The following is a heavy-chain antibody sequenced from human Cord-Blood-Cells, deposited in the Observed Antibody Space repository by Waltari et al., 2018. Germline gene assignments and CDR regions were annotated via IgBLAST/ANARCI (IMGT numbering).Heavy chain of an antibody. CDR1: GGTFSSYA. J-gene: IGHJ1*01. CDR3: ARVQKMTTVTEYFQH. CDR2: ILASFDTA. D-gene: IGHD4-4*01. Sequence: QVQLVQSGAEVKKPGSSVKVSCKASGGTFSSYAISRVRQAPGQGLGWMGVILASFDTANYGQKFQGRVTLTADKSTSTAYMELSSLRSEDTAVYYCARVQKMTTVTEYFQHWGQGTLVTVSS. V-gene: IGHV1-69*06.